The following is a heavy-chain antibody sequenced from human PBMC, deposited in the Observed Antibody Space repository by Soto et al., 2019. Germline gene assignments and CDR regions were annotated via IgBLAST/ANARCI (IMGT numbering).Heavy chain of an antibody. CDR3: RKYQLPHGITGTTWNAFDI. V-gene: IGHV4-30-4*03. D-gene: IGHD1-7*01. J-gene: IGHJ3*02. Sequence: PSETLSLTCKVSGSSLSSGDYYWNWIRQLPGKGLEWIGYIYYTRGTSYNPSLKSRVTISVDTSKNQFSLKLSSVTAADTAVYYCRKYQLPHGITGTTWNAFDIWGQGTMVTVSS. CDR1: GSSLSSGDYY. CDR2: IYYTRGT.